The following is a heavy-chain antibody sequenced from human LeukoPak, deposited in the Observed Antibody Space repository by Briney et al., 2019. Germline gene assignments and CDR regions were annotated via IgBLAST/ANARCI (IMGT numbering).Heavy chain of an antibody. D-gene: IGHD6-13*01. CDR2: ISDTAGRT. CDR3: ANPIAAAGTPY. Sequence: GGSLRLSCAASGFTFSSYVMTWVRQAPGKGLEWVSTISDTAGRTYYADSVKGRFTISRDNSKNTLYLQMNSLRADDTAVYYCANPIAAAGTPYWGQGTLVTVSS. J-gene: IGHJ4*02. V-gene: IGHV3-23*01. CDR1: GFTFSSYV.